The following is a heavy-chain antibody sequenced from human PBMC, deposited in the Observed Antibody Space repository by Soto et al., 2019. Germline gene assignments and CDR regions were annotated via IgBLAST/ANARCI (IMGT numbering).Heavy chain of an antibody. D-gene: IGHD6-19*01. J-gene: IGHJ4*02. CDR1: GFTFRTYG. Sequence: GGSLRLSCAASGFTFRTYGMHWVRQAPGKGLEWVAFISDDGSQKYYGDSVKGRFTISRDNSKNTLSLRMISLRTEDTSVYYCAKEAPGGWHFFDTWGQGTLVTVSS. CDR3: AKEAPGGWHFFDT. CDR2: ISDDGSQK. V-gene: IGHV3-30*18.